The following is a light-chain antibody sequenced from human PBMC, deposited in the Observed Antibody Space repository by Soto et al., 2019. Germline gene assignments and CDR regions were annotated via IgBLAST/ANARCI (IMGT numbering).Light chain of an antibody. J-gene: IGKJ2*01. V-gene: IGKV1-5*03. Sequence: DIQMTQSPSTLSASVGDRVTITCRASQSISSWLAWYQQKPGKAPKLLIYKASSIESGVPSRFSGSGSGTECTLTISSLQPDDFATYYCQQYNSYSPYTFGQGTKLEIK. CDR1: QSISSW. CDR3: QQYNSYSPYT. CDR2: KAS.